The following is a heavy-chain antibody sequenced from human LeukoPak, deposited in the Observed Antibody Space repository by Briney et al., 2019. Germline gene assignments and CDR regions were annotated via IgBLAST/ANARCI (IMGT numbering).Heavy chain of an antibody. CDR3: AKDISGDYDSSGFDY. D-gene: IGHD3-22*01. CDR1: GFTFSSYA. CDR2: ISGSGGST. J-gene: IGHJ4*02. V-gene: IGHV3-23*01. Sequence: GGSLRLSCAASGFTFSSYAMSWVRQAPGKGLEWVSAISGSGGSTYYADSVKGRFTISRDNSKNTLYLQMNSLRAEDTAVYYCAKDISGDYDSSGFDYWGQGTLVTVSS.